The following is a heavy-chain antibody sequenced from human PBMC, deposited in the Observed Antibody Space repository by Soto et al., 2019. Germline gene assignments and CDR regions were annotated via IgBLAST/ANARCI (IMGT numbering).Heavy chain of an antibody. CDR2: IYWDDDK. J-gene: IGHJ4*02. D-gene: IGHD3-3*01. Sequence: SGPTLVKPTQTLTLTCTFSGFSLSTSGVGVGWIRQPPGKALEWLALIYWDDDKRYSPSLKSRLTITKDTSKNQVVLTMTNMDPVDTATYYCAHSKIPVRDFWSGYYSLPDYWGQGTLVTVSS. V-gene: IGHV2-5*02. CDR1: GFSLSTSGVG. CDR3: AHSKIPVRDFWSGYYSLPDY.